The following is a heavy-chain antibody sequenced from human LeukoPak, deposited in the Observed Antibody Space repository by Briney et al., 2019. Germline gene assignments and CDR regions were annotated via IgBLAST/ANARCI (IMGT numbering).Heavy chain of an antibody. CDR2: IYSDDTT. J-gene: IGHJ4*02. CDR1: GGSISSSSYY. Sequence: PSETLSLTCTVSGGSISSSSYYWGWIRQAPGKGLEWVSLIYSDDTTLYADSVKGRFTISRDISKNTLYLQMSSLRAEDTAVYYCARRAGGYSHPYDYWGQGVLVTVSS. CDR3: ARRAGGYSHPYDY. D-gene: IGHD4-23*01. V-gene: IGHV3-53*01.